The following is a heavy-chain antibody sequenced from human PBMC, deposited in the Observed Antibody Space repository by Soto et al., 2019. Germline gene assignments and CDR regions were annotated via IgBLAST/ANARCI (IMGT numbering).Heavy chain of an antibody. V-gene: IGHV2-5*02. CDR2: IYWDDDK. CDR1: GFSLSTSGVG. J-gene: IGHJ5*02. D-gene: IGHD2-2*01. Sequence: QITLKESGPTLVKPTQTLTLTCTFSGFSLSTSGVGVGWIRQPPGKALEWLALIYWDDDKLYSPSLNSRLTIPRDTSKNQVVLTMANMDPVETATYYCAHRLAAMSTNWFDPWGQGTLVTVSS. CDR3: AHRLAAMSTNWFDP.